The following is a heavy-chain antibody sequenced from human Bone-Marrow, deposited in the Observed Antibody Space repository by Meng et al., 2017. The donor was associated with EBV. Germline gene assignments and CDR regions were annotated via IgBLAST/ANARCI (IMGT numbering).Heavy chain of an antibody. Sequence: QVQLQQWGAGLLKPSETLSLTCAVYGGSFSGYYWSWIRQPPGKGLEWIGEINHSGSTNYNPSLKSRVTISVDTSKNQFSLKLSSVTAADTAVYYCARRQLGSFDYWGQGTLVTVSS. CDR1: GGSFSGYY. D-gene: IGHD6-13*01. J-gene: IGHJ4*02. CDR3: ARRQLGSFDY. CDR2: INHSGST. V-gene: IGHV4-34*01.